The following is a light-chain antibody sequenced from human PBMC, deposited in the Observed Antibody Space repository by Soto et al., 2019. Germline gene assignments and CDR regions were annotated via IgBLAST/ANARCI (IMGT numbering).Light chain of an antibody. CDR3: QQYNNWPRT. CDR2: GAS. Sequence: EVVMTQSPATVSVSPGERATLSCRASQSVSSNLAWYQQKPGQVPRLLIYGASIRATGIPRRFSGSGSGTEFTLIISSLQSEDFALYHCQQYNNWPRTFGQGTKVDIK. V-gene: IGKV3D-15*01. CDR1: QSVSSN. J-gene: IGKJ1*01.